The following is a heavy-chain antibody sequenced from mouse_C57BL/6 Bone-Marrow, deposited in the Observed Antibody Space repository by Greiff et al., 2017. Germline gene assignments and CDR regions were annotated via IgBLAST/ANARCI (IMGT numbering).Heavy chain of an antibody. J-gene: IGHJ3*01. CDR3: ARWVLRY. D-gene: IGHD1-1*01. CDR1: GYTFTSYW. CDR2: IDPSDSYT. V-gene: IGHV1-59*01. Sequence: QVQLQQPGAELVRPGTSVKLSCKASGYTFTSYWMHWVKQRPGQGLEWIGVIDPSDSYTNYNQKFKGKATLTVDTSSSTAYMQLSSLTSEDSAVYYCARWVLRYWGQGTLVTVSA.